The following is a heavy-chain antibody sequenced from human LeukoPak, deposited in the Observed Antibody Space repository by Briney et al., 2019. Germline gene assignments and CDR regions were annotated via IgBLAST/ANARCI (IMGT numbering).Heavy chain of an antibody. CDR1: GGSISSSSYY. CDR2: IYYSGST. D-gene: IGHD6-13*01. CDR3: ARAYSSSWAEIAHDAFDI. V-gene: IGHV4-39*07. J-gene: IGHJ3*02. Sequence: PSETLSLTCTVSGGSISSSSYYWGWIRQPPGKGLEWIGSIYYSGSTYYNPSLKSRVTISVDTSKNQFSLKLSSVTAADTAVYYCARAYSSSWAEIAHDAFDIWGQGTMVTVSS.